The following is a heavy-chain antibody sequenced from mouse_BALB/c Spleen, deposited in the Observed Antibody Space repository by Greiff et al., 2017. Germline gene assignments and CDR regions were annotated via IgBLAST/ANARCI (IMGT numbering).Heavy chain of an antibody. CDR2: ISSGSSTI. CDR1: GFTFSSFG. D-gene: IGHD2-4*01. Sequence: EVQLQESGGGLVQPGGSRKLSCAASGFTFSSFGMHWVRQAPEKGLEWVAYISSGSSTIYYADTVKGRFTISRDNPKNTLFLQMTSLRSEDTAMYYCARDYDGDWGQGTTLTVSS. V-gene: IGHV5-17*02. J-gene: IGHJ2*01. CDR3: ARDYDGD.